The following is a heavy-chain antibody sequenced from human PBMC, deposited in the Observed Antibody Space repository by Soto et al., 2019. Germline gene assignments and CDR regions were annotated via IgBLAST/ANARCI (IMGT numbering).Heavy chain of an antibody. Sequence: GGSLRLSCEASGFSFDNYAMSWVRQAPGKGLEWVSAICGGGRKKFYAESVKGRFTISRDNSKNTLILQMNSLRADDAAVYYCAKDFSRESFSLMLYCGGAGETLHSCGQGPQVTVSS. D-gene: IGHD2-21*01. J-gene: IGHJ4*02. V-gene: IGHV3-23*01. CDR2: ICGGGRKK. CDR1: GFSFDNYA. CDR3: AKDFSRESFSLMLYCGGAGETLHS.